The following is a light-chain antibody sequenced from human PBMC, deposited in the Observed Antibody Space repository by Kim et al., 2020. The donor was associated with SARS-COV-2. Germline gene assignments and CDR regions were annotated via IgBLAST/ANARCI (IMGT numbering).Light chain of an antibody. J-gene: IGLJ3*02. Sequence: SSELTQDPAVSVALGQTVRITCQGDSLRSYYASWYQQKPGQAPVLVIYGKNNRPSGIPDRFSGSSSGNTASLTITGAQAEDEADYYCNSRDSSGNPRLVFGGGTQLTVL. CDR2: GKN. CDR1: SLRSYY. CDR3: NSRDSSGNPRLV. V-gene: IGLV3-19*01.